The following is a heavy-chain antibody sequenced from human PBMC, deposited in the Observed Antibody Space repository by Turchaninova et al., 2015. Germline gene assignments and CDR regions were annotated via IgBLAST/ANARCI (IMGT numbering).Heavy chain of an antibody. Sequence: EVQLVQSGAEVKKPGESRKICCKGSGYSFTNYWIGWVRQMPGKGLEWMGIIYPDDSDTRYSPSFQGQVTISADKSISTAYLQLSSLKASDSAMYYCARSGYTLGATLFYWGQGTLVTVSS. CDR2: IYPDDSDT. J-gene: IGHJ4*02. CDR1: GYSFTNYW. D-gene: IGHD6-25*01. CDR3: ARSGYTLGATLFY. V-gene: IGHV5-51*01.